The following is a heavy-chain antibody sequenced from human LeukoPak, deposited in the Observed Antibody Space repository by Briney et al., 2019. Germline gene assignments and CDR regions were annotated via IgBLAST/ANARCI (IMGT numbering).Heavy chain of an antibody. CDR1: GYTFTDYY. V-gene: IGHV1-2*02. D-gene: IGHD2-21*02. J-gene: IGHJ6*02. CDR3: ARWGDRGPHYGMDV. CDR2: INPNNGGT. Sequence: ASVKVSCKASGYTFTDYYMHWVRQAPGQGPEWMGWINPNNGGTNYAQKLQGRVTMTTDTSTSTAYMELRSLRSDDTAVYYCARWGDRGPHYGMDVWGQGTTVTVSS.